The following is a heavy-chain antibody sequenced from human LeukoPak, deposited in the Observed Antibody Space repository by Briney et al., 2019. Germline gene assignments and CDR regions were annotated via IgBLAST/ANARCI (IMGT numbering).Heavy chain of an antibody. V-gene: IGHV3-21*01. J-gene: IGHJ6*02. Sequence: GGSLRLSCAASGFTFSSYSMNWVRQAPGKGLEWVSSISSSSSYIYYADSVKGRFTISRDSAKNSLYLQMNSLRAEDTAVYYCAKDGLRYCSSTSCYGYYGMDVWGQGTTVTVSS. CDR3: AKDGLRYCSSTSCYGYYGMDV. D-gene: IGHD2-2*01. CDR2: ISSSSSYI. CDR1: GFTFSSYS.